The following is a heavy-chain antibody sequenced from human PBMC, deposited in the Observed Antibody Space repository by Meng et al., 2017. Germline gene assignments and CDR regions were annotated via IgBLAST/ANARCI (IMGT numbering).Heavy chain of an antibody. D-gene: IGHD4-23*01. CDR1: GFSLSTSGVG. V-gene: IGHV2-5*01. CDR3: ANRPNSAIFQS. J-gene: IGHJ5*02. Sequence: SGPTLVKPTQTLTLTCSFSGFSLSTSGVGVGWLRQPPGKALVWRAIIYWNADKRYSPSLKSRSTITKNASKNQVVHTITNMDPVDAATYYCANRPNSAIFQSWGQGTLVTVSS. CDR2: IYWNADK.